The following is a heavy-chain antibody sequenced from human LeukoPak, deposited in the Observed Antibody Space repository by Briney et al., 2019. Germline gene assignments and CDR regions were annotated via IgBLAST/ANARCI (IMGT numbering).Heavy chain of an antibody. CDR3: AKDIAAAGTSERNDY. Sequence: GGSLRLSCAASGFTFSSYGMHWVRQAPGKGLEWVAVILYDGSNKYYADSVKGRFTISRDNSKNTLYLQMNSLRAEDTAVYYCAKDIAAAGTSERNDYWGQGTLVTVSS. V-gene: IGHV3-33*06. J-gene: IGHJ4*02. CDR1: GFTFSSYG. CDR2: ILYDGSNK. D-gene: IGHD6-13*01.